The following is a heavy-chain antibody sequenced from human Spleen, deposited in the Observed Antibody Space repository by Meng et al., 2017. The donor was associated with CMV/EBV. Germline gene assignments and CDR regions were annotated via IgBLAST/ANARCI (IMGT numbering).Heavy chain of an antibody. D-gene: IGHD3-22*01. Sequence: QVQLVESGGGLVKPGGSLRLSCAASGFTFSDYYMSWIRQAPGKGLEWVSYISSSSSYTNYADSVKGRFTISRDNAKNSLYLQMNSLRAEDTAVYYCARDRRLTYYYDSSGYSFDYWGQGTLVTVSS. J-gene: IGHJ4*02. CDR1: GFTFSDYY. V-gene: IGHV3-11*05. CDR2: ISSSSSYT. CDR3: ARDRRLTYYYDSSGYSFDY.